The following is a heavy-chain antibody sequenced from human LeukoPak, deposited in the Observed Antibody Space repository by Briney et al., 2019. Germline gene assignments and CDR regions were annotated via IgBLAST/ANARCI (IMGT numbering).Heavy chain of an antibody. CDR2: ISSSSSYT. CDR3: ARGASYTSSAAFEY. V-gene: IGHV3-21*06. J-gene: IGHJ4*02. CDR1: GFTFSSYN. D-gene: IGHD6-6*01. Sequence: GGSLRLPCAASGFTFSSYNMNWVRQAPGKGLEWVSSISSSSSYTYYVDSLKGRFTISRDNAKNSLYLQMNSLRAEDSAVYYCARGASYTSSAAFEYWGQGTLVTVSS.